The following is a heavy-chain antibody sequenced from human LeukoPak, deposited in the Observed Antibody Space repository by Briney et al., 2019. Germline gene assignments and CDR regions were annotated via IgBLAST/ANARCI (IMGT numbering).Heavy chain of an antibody. J-gene: IGHJ4*02. V-gene: IGHV5-51*01. CDR1: GYSFTSYW. D-gene: IGHD5-18*01. CDR2: IHPGDSDI. Sequence: GESLKISCKGSGYSFTSYWIGWVRQMPGKGLEWMGIIHPGDSDIRYRPSFQGQVTISADKSINTAYLQWRSLKAADTGMYYCAIRAVREDNHGYAFDYWGQGTLVTVSS. CDR3: AIRAVREDNHGYAFDY.